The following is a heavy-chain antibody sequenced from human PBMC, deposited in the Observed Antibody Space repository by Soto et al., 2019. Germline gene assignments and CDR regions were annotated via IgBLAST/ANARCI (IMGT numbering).Heavy chain of an antibody. CDR1: GFTFSSYG. Sequence: GGSVRLSCAASGFTFSSYGMHWVRQAPGKGLEWVAVISYDGSNKYYADSVKGRFTISRDNSKNTLYLQMNSLRAEDTAVYYCAKSQVTTDYYGMDVWGQGTTVTVSS. J-gene: IGHJ6*02. D-gene: IGHD4-4*01. CDR3: AKSQVTTDYYGMDV. CDR2: ISYDGSNK. V-gene: IGHV3-30*18.